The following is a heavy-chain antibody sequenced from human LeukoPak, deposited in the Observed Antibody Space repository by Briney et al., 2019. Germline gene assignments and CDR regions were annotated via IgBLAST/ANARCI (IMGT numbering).Heavy chain of an antibody. CDR1: GYTFTGYY. Sequence: ASVKVSCKASGYTFTGYYMHWVRQAPGQGLEWMGWINPNSGGTNYAQKFQGRVTMTRDTSISTAYMELSSLRSEDTAVYYCARGGMGIQLWSFDYWGQGTLVTVSS. D-gene: IGHD5-18*01. CDR2: INPNSGGT. V-gene: IGHV1-2*02. J-gene: IGHJ4*02. CDR3: ARGGMGIQLWSFDY.